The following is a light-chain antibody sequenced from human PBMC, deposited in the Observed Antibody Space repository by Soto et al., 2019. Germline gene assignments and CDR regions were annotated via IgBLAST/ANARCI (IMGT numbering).Light chain of an antibody. CDR1: SGHSTYA. CDR2: LNSDGSH. J-gene: IGLJ3*02. V-gene: IGLV4-69*01. Sequence: QLVLTQSPSASASLGASVKLTCTLSSGHSTYAIAWHQQQPEKGPRYLMKLNSDGSHTKGDEIPDRFSGSSSGAERYLTISSLQSEDEDDYYCQTWGTGPVVFGGGTKLTVL. CDR3: QTWGTGPVV.